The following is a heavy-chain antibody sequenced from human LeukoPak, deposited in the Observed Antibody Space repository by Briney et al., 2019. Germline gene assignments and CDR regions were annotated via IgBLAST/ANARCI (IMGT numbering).Heavy chain of an antibody. J-gene: IGHJ4*02. CDR1: GDSVPGSGVG. V-gene: IGHV6-1*01. Sequence: SQTLSLTCVVSGDSVPGSGVGWHWIRQSPSRGLEWLGKTYYWSKWYYDYAISVKSRITIKPDTSRNQFSLQLDSVTPDDTAMYFSARSKNYAFDFWGPGVLVTVSS. D-gene: IGHD1-7*01. CDR2: TYYWSKWYY. CDR3: ARSKNYAFDF.